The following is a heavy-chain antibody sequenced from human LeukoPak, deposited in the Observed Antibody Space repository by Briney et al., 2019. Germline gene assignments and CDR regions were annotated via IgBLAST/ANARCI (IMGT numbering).Heavy chain of an antibody. J-gene: IGHJ5*02. CDR3: SRNPHVVVVVAKIYWFDP. CDR2: IDYSGST. V-gene: IGHV4-38-2*02. D-gene: IGHD2-21*01. Sequence: SETLSLTCSVSGYSITNGYYWARIRQPPGKGLEWIGSIDYSGSTYYNPSLKSRVTISVDTSKNQFSLKVSSVTAADTAVCYCSRNPHVVVVVAKIYWFDPWGQGTLVTVSS. CDR1: GYSITNGYY.